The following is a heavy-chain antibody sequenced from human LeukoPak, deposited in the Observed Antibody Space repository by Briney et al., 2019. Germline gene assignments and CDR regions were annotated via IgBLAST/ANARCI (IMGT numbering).Heavy chain of an antibody. V-gene: IGHV1-2*02. D-gene: IGHD3-3*01. J-gene: IGHJ6*03. CDR3: AGAYYDFWSGYYTGYYYYYMDV. Sequence: ASVKVSCKASGYTFTGYYMHWVRQAPGQGLEWMGWINPNSGGTNYAQKFQGRVTITRNTSISTAYMELSSLRSEDTAVYYCAGAYYDFWSGYYTGYYYYYMDVWGKGTTVTVSS. CDR1: GYTFTGYY. CDR2: INPNSGGT.